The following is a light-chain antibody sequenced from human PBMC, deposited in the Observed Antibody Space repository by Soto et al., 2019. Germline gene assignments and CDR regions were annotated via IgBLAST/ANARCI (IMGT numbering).Light chain of an antibody. CDR1: QSISSW. J-gene: IGKJ3*01. CDR2: DAS. Sequence: DIQMTQSPSTLSASVGDRVTITCRASQSISSWLAWYQQKPGKAPKLLIYDASSLESGVPSRFSGSGSGTEFTLTISSLQPDAFATYYCQQYNSYLFTFGPGTKVDIK. CDR3: QQYNSYLFT. V-gene: IGKV1-5*01.